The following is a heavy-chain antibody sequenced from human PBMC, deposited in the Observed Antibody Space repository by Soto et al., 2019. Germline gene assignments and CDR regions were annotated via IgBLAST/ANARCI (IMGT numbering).Heavy chain of an antibody. CDR2: VSHDGINT. CDR3: AREKTVGGIRLDI. V-gene: IGHV3-30-3*01. D-gene: IGHD1-26*01. CDR1: GFTFTNYP. Sequence: QVQLVESGGGVVQPGRSLRLSCAASGFTFTNYPMHWVRQAPGKGLEWVAVVSHDGINTYYADSVKGRFTISRDNSKNTLYLQLNSLRTEETALIYCAREKTVGGIRLDIWGQGTLVTVTS. J-gene: IGHJ4*02.